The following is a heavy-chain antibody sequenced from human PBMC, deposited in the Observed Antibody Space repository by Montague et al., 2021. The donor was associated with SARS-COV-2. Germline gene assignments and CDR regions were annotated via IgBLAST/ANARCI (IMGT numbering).Heavy chain of an antibody. CDR1: GGSLSGFY. J-gene: IGHJ4*02. CDR2: ITHGGST. D-gene: IGHD4-23*01. V-gene: IGHV4-34*01. CDR3: ARSHDYRGNDYFDS. Sequence: SETLSLTCAVYGGSLSGFYWTWIRQAPGKGLEWVGEITHGGSTSYSPALKSRLTISLDTSKNQFSLKLDSVTAAATATYYCARSHDYRGNDYFDSWGQGALVIVSS.